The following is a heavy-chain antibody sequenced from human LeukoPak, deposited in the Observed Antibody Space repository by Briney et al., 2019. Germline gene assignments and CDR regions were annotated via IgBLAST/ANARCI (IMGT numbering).Heavy chain of an antibody. CDR1: GGTFSSYA. Sequence: ASVKVSCKASGGTFSSYAISWVRQAPGQGLEWMGRIIPIFHTTNYAQKFQGRVTITTEQSTSTAYMVLSSLRSEDTAVYYCARDIPGSSGYFNDAFDMWGQGTMVTVSS. J-gene: IGHJ3*02. D-gene: IGHD3-22*01. V-gene: IGHV1-69*05. CDR3: ARDIPGSSGYFNDAFDM. CDR2: IIPIFHTT.